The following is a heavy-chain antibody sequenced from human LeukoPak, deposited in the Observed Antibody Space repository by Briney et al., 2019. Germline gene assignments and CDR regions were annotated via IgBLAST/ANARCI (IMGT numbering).Heavy chain of an antibody. V-gene: IGHV1-69*13. J-gene: IGHJ4*02. Sequence: SVKVSCKASGGTFSSYAISWVRQAPGQGLEWMGGIIPIFGTANYAQKFQGRATITADESTSTAYMELSSLGSEDTAVYYCARRTLGYSSGWYEDYWGQGTLVTVSS. CDR3: ARRTLGYSSGWYEDY. CDR2: IIPIFGTA. CDR1: GGTFSSYA. D-gene: IGHD6-19*01.